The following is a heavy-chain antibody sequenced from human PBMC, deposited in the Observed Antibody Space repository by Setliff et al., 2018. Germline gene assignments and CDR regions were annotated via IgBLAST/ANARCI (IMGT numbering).Heavy chain of an antibody. CDR2: INPNSGDT. CDR1: GNTFTGCY. J-gene: IGHJ4*02. Sequence: ASVKVSCKASGNTFTGCYIHWLRQAPGQGLEWMGCINPNSGDTTFARKFQGRVTITRDTSNSTDYMDLSRLTSDDTAVYYCAREVLSTVVAWDYWGQGTLVTVSS. V-gene: IGHV1-2*02. CDR3: AREVLSTVVAWDY. D-gene: IGHD4-17*01.